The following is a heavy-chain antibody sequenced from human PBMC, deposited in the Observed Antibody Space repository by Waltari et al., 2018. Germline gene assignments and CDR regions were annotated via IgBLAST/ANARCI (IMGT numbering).Heavy chain of an antibody. J-gene: IGHJ4*02. Sequence: QVQLVESGGGVVQPGRSLRLSCAVSGFTFRTYAMHWVRQAPGKGLEWVAVISYDGSNKYYTDSVKGRFTISRDNSKNTLYLQMNSLRAEDTAIYYCARIYGLTTAVTADFWGQGSLVTVSS. CDR3: ARIYGLTTAVTADF. CDR2: ISYDGSNK. V-gene: IGHV3-30-3*01. CDR1: GFTFRTYA. D-gene: IGHD4-17*01.